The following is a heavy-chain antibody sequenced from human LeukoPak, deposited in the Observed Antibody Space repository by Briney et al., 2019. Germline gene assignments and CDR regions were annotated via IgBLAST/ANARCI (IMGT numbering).Heavy chain of an antibody. CDR2: IHYLGIT. CDR3: ARDVVPDY. D-gene: IGHD2-21*01. V-gene: IGHV4-39*02. J-gene: IGHJ4*02. CDR1: GASLSTSSYF. Sequence: KPSETLSLTCSVSGASLSTSSYFWGWIRQPPGKGLEWIAIIHYLGITHYNPSLKSRVTISMDTSKNHFSLKLSSVTAADTAVYFCARDVVPDYWGQGTVVIVSS.